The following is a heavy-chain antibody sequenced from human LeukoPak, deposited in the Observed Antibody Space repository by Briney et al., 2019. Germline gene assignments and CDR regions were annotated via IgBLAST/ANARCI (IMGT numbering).Heavy chain of an antibody. CDR3: AKGEGGSGSYINAFDI. CDR2: ISGSGSTT. J-gene: IGHJ3*02. CDR1: GFTFNSYD. D-gene: IGHD3-10*01. Sequence: GGSLRLSCAASGFTFNSYDMSWVRQAPRKGLEWVSAISGSGSTTYYADSVKGRFTMSRDNSKNTLYLHMNRLRGEDTAVYYCAKGEGGSGSYINAFDIWGQGTMVTVSS. V-gene: IGHV3-23*01.